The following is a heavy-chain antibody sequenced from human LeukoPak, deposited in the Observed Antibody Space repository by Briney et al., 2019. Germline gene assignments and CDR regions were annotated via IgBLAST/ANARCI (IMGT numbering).Heavy chain of an antibody. CDR1: GFTFSSYE. CDR2: ISSSGSTI. V-gene: IGHV3-48*03. D-gene: IGHD3-10*02. J-gene: IGHJ6*04. Sequence: GGSLRLSCAASGFTFSSYEMNWVRHAPGKGLEGVSYISSSGSTIYYADSVKGRFTISRDNAKSSLYLQMNSLRAEDTAVYYCAELGITMIGGVWGKGTTVTISS. CDR3: AELGITMIGGV.